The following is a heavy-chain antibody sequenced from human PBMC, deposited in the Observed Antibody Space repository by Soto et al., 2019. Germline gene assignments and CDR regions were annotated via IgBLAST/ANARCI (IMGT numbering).Heavy chain of an antibody. CDR3: AKDRRAGGNSAFYFDF. CDR2: ISATGGGT. D-gene: IGHD3-16*01. V-gene: IGHV3-23*01. Sequence: PGGSLRLSCAASGFKFSNYAMSWVRQAPGKWLEWVSLISATGGGTYYADSVKGRFTISRDNSHNTLYLQVHSLTAEDTAVYYCAKDRRAGGNSAFYFDFWGQGXQVTVSS. J-gene: IGHJ4*02. CDR1: GFKFSNYA.